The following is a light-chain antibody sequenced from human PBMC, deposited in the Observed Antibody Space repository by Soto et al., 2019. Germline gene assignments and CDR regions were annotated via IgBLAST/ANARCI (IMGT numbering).Light chain of an antibody. CDR2: KAS. CDR3: QQYTSYPWT. Sequence: DIQMTQSPSTLSASVGDRATITCRASQSISSWLAWYQQKPGKAPKLLIYKASSLESGVPSRFSGSGSGTEFTLAISSLQPDHFATYYCQQYTSYPWTFGQGTKVDTK. CDR1: QSISSW. J-gene: IGKJ1*01. V-gene: IGKV1-5*03.